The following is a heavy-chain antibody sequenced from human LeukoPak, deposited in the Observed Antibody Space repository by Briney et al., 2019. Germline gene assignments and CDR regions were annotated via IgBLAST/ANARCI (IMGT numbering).Heavy chain of an antibody. Sequence: SETLSLTCAVYGGSFSGYYWSWIRQPPGKGLEWIGEINHSGSTSYNPSLKSRVTISVDTSKNQFSLKLSSVTAADTAVYYCAREVGATTGDYWGQGTLVTVSS. CDR2: INHSGST. D-gene: IGHD1-26*01. CDR1: GGSFSGYY. V-gene: IGHV4-34*01. CDR3: AREVGATTGDY. J-gene: IGHJ4*02.